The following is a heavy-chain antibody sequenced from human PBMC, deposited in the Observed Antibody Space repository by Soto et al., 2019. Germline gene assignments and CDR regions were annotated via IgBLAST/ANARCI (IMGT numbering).Heavy chain of an antibody. CDR3: AREATKLSEYGMDV. J-gene: IGHJ6*01. Sequence: EVQLVESGGGLVQPGGSLRLSCAASGVTFSRDWMHWGRQDPGKGLVWVSRINSDGSSTSYADSVKGRFTISRDNAKNTLYPQMNILRAEDTDVYYCAREATKLSEYGMDVWGQGTTVTVSS. D-gene: IGHD5-12*01. V-gene: IGHV3-74*01. CDR2: INSDGSST. CDR1: GVTFSRDW.